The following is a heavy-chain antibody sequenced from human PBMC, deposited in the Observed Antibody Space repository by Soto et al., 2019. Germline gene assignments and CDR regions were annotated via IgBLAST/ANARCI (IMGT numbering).Heavy chain of an antibody. Sequence: GGSLRLSCAASGFTFSGSAMHWVRQASGKGLEWVGRIRSKANSYATAYAASVKGRFTISRDDSKNTAYLQMNSLKTEDTAVYYCTSTPIDSPERVGTRRHYYYYYYMDVWGKGTTVTVSS. J-gene: IGHJ6*03. D-gene: IGHD3-22*01. CDR2: IRSKANSYAT. CDR3: TSTPIDSPERVGTRRHYYYYYYMDV. CDR1: GFTFSGSA. V-gene: IGHV3-73*01.